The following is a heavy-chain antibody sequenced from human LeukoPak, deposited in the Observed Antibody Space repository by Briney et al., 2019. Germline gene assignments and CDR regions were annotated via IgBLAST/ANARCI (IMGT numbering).Heavy chain of an antibody. CDR1: GGSLSSGDYY. CDR2: IYYSGNT. D-gene: IGHD4-11*01. CDR3: ASRNYPHTFAI. J-gene: IGHJ3*02. V-gene: IGHV4-30-4*08. Sequence: SETLSLTCTVSGGSLSSGDYYWSWIRQPPGKGLEYIGYIYYSGNTYYNPSLKSRITVSVDTSKNQFSLKLSSVTAADTAVYYCASRNYPHTFAIWGQGTMVTVSS.